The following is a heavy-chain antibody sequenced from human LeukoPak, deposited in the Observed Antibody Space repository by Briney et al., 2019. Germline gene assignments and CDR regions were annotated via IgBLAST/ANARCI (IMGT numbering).Heavy chain of an antibody. CDR1: GFSLSTSGAG. D-gene: IGHD3-10*01. CDR3: AHRGPAHLWFGSFDY. J-gene: IGHJ4*02. CDR2: IYWDDDK. V-gene: IGHV2-5*02. Sequence: SGPTLVKPTQTLRLTCTFSGFSLSTSGAGVGWIRQPPGKALEWLALIYWDDDKRYSPSLKSRLTITKETSKNQVVLTMTNMDPVDTATYYCAHRGPAHLWFGSFDYWGQGTLVTVSS.